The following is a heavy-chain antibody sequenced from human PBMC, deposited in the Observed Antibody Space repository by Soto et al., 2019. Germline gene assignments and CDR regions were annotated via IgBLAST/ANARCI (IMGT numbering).Heavy chain of an antibody. J-gene: IGHJ4*02. D-gene: IGHD5-18*01. Sequence: TGGSLRLSCAASGFTFSSYAMSWVRQAPGKGLEWVSAISGSGGSTYYADSVKGRFTISRDNSKNTLYLQMNSLRAEDTAVYYCAKASPDHDYSNYRWIQLWSTGDYWGQGTLVTVPS. CDR1: GFTFSSYA. CDR2: ISGSGGST. V-gene: IGHV3-23*01. CDR3: AKASPDHDYSNYRWIQLWSTGDY.